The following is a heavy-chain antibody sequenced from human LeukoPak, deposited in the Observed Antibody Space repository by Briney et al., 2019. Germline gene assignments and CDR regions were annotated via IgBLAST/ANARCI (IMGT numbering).Heavy chain of an antibody. J-gene: IGHJ4*02. CDR3: ASQDGLLRFDY. V-gene: IGHV4-34*01. CDR1: GGSFSGYY. Sequence: SETLSLTCAVYGGSFSGYYWSWIRQPPGKGLEWIGEINHSGSTNYNPSLKSRVTISVDTSKNQFSLKLSSVTAADTAVYYCASQDGLLRFDYWGQGTLITVSS. CDR2: INHSGST. D-gene: IGHD2-15*01.